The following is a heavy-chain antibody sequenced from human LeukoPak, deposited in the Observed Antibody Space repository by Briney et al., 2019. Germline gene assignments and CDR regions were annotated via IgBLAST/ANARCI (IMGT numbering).Heavy chain of an antibody. CDR3: ARASAPPSFYYYYGMDV. J-gene: IGHJ6*02. CDR2: ISSSGSTI. V-gene: IGHV3-48*03. Sequence: PGGSLRLSCAASGFTFSNYEMNWVRQAPGKGLEWISYISSSGSTIYYADSVKGRFTISRDNAKNSLYLQMNSLRVEDTAVYYCARASAPPSFYYYYGMDVWGQGTTVTVPS. CDR1: GFTFSNYE.